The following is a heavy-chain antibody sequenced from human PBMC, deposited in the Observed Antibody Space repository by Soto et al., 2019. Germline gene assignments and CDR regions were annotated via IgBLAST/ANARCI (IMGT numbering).Heavy chain of an antibody. Sequence: GGSLRLSCAASGFTFSSFAMNWVRQAPGKGLQWVSGISALGSSIFYSDSVKGRFTISRDNSKNTLYLQMNSLGAEDTALYYCAKDMGAVPGTFWYFDLWGRGTLVTVSS. J-gene: IGHJ2*01. CDR3: AKDMGAVPGTFWYFDL. D-gene: IGHD6-19*01. CDR1: GFTFSSFA. CDR2: ISALGSSI. V-gene: IGHV3-23*01.